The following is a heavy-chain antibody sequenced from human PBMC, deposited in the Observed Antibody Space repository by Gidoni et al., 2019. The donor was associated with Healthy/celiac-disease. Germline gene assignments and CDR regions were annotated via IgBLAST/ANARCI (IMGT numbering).Heavy chain of an antibody. V-gene: IGHV1-69*01. CDR2: IIPIFGTA. CDR3: ATRVDIVATITGAFDY. CDR1: GGTFSRYA. Sequence: QVQLVQSGAEVKKPGSSVKVSCKASGGTFSRYAISWVRQAHGQGLEWMGGIIPIFGTANYAQKFQGRVTITADESTSTAYMELSSMRSEDTAVYYCATRVDIVATITGAFDYWGQGTLVTVSS. J-gene: IGHJ4*02. D-gene: IGHD5-12*01.